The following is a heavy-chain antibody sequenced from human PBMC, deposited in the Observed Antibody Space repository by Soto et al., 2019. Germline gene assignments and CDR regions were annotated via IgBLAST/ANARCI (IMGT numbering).Heavy chain of an antibody. CDR1: GFTFSSYG. CDR2: IWHDGKNK. CDR3: ARDKGSDAPIDM. D-gene: IGHD3-10*01. Sequence: QVQLVESGGGVVQPGRSLRLSCAASGFTFSSYGMHWVRQAPGKGLEWVAVIWHDGKNKYYTDSVKGRFTISRDNSKSTLDLQMSSLRVEDTAIYYCARDKGSDAPIDMWGQGTMVTVSS. V-gene: IGHV3-33*01. J-gene: IGHJ3*02.